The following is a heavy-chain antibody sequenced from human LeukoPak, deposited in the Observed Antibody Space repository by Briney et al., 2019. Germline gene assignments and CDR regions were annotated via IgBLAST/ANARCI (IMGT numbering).Heavy chain of an antibody. J-gene: IGHJ4*02. D-gene: IGHD3-10*01. Sequence: GGSLRFSCAASGFTFSSYSMNWVRQAPGKGLEWVSSISSSSSYIYYADSVKGRFTISRDNAKNSLYLQMNSLRAEDTAVYYCARDPLWFGESRGSDYWGQGTLVTVSS. CDR3: ARDPLWFGESRGSDY. CDR1: GFTFSSYS. CDR2: ISSSSSYI. V-gene: IGHV3-21*01.